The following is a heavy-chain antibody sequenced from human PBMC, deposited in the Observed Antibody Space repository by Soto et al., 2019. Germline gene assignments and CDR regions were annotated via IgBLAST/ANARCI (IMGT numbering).Heavy chain of an antibody. CDR3: ARGYSSSWGGLGSMDV. CDR2: IYYSGST. V-gene: IGHV4-31*03. D-gene: IGHD6-13*01. CDR1: GDSIISGGYY. J-gene: IGHJ6*02. Sequence: QVQLQESGPGLVKPSQTLSLTCTVSGDSIISGGYYWTWIRQQPGQGLEWIGHIYYSGSTNYNPSLKSRVTISVDTSKNQFSLKLSSVTAADTAVYYCARGYSSSWGGLGSMDVWGQGTTVTVSS.